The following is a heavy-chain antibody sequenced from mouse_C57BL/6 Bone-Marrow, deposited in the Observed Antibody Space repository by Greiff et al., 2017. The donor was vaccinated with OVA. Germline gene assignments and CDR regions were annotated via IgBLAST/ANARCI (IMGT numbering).Heavy chain of an antibody. CDR3: ASFYYYGSSPAWFAY. V-gene: IGHV5-9*01. D-gene: IGHD1-1*01. CDR1: GFTFSSYT. Sequence: EVKLVESGGGLVQPGGSLKLSCAASGFTFSSYTMSWVRQTPEKRLEWVATISGGGGNTYYPDSVKGRFTISRDNAKNTLYLQMSSLRSEDTALYYCASFYYYGSSPAWFAYWGQGTLVTVSA. CDR2: ISGGGGNT. J-gene: IGHJ3*01.